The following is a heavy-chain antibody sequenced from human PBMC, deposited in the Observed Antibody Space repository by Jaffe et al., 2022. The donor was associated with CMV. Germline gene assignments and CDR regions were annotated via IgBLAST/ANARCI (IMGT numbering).Heavy chain of an antibody. J-gene: IGHJ4*02. CDR2: IDWDDDK. CDR1: GFSLSTSGMC. Sequence: QVTLRESGPALVKPTQTLTLTCTFSGFSLSTSGMCVSWIRQPPGKALEWLARIDWDDDKYYSTSLKTRLTISKDTSKNQVVLTLTNMDPVDTATYYCARTSSCPLNWGYDYWGQGTLVTVSS. D-gene: IGHD7-27*01. CDR3: ARTSSCPLNWGYDY. V-gene: IGHV2-70*15.